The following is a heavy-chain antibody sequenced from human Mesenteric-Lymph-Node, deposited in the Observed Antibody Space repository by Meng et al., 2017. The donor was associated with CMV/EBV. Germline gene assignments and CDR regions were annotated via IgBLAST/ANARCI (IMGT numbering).Heavy chain of an antibody. Sequence: SETLSLTCTVSGGSISSSSYYWGWIHQPPGKGLEWIGSIYYSGSTYYNPSLKSRVTISVDTSKNQFSLKLSSVTAADTAVYYCASYDYSNYNYFDYWGQGTLVTVSS. CDR1: GGSISSSSYY. CDR2: IYYSGST. CDR3: ASYDYSNYNYFDY. J-gene: IGHJ4*02. V-gene: IGHV4-39*01. D-gene: IGHD4-11*01.